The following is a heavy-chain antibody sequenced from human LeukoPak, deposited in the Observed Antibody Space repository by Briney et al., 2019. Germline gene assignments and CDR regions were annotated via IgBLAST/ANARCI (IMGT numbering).Heavy chain of an antibody. CDR2: IYTSGST. CDR1: GGSISSYY. CDR3: ARHRGYSRMGYYYYYMDV. V-gene: IGHV4-4*09. J-gene: IGHJ6*03. Sequence: SETLSLTCTVSGGSISSYYWSWIRQPPGKGLGWIGYIYTSGSTNNNPSLKSRVTISVDTSKNQFSLKLSSVTAADTAVYYCARHRGYSRMGYYYYYMDVWGKGTTVTVSS. D-gene: IGHD5-18*01.